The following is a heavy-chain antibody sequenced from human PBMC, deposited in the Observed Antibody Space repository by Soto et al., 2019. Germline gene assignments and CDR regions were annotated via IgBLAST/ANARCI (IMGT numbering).Heavy chain of an antibody. Sequence: QVQLVQSGAEVKKPGSSVKVSCKASGGTFSSYAISWVRQAPGQGLEWMGGIIPIFGTADYAQKFQGRVTLTADESTIPAYMELSSLRSEDTAVYYCASHSDSSAYYYRGLDYWGQGTLVTVSS. D-gene: IGHD3-22*01. CDR1: GGTFSSYA. J-gene: IGHJ4*02. CDR3: ASHSDSSAYYYRGLDY. V-gene: IGHV1-69*12. CDR2: IIPIFGTA.